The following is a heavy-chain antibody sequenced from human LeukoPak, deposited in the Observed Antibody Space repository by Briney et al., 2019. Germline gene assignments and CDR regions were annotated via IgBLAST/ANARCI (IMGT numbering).Heavy chain of an antibody. Sequence: SVKVSCKASGGTFSSFAISWLRQAPGQGLEWMGGIIPIFGTANYAQKFQGRVTITADESTSTAYMELSSLRSEDTAVYYCARGHRYCSGGSCYATLGYYGMDVWGQGTTVTVSS. D-gene: IGHD2-15*01. J-gene: IGHJ6*02. CDR2: IIPIFGTA. V-gene: IGHV1-69*13. CDR3: ARGHRYCSGGSCYATLGYYGMDV. CDR1: GGTFSSFA.